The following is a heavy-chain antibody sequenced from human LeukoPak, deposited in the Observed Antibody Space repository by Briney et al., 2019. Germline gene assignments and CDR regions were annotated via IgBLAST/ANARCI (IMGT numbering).Heavy chain of an antibody. CDR3: ARVLSGIFFD. J-gene: IGHJ4*02. V-gene: IGHV6-1*01. D-gene: IGHD1-26*01. CDR2: TYYRSKWSN. CDR1: GDSVSSSLVT. Sequence: SQTLSLTCGISGDSVSSSLVTWNWIRQSPSRGLEWLGRTYYRSKWSNDYAVSVKSRITINPDTSKNQFSLQLNSVTPEDTAVYYCARVLSGIFFDWGQGTLVTVSS.